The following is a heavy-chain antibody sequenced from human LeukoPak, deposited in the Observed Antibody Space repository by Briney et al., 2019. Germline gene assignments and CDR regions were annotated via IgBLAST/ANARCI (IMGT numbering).Heavy chain of an antibody. Sequence: GGSLRLSCAASGFTFSRYRMHWVRQAPGKGLEWVAVTSYDEKNKYYADSVKGRFTVSRDNSKTTLYLQMNSLRAEDTAVYYCAYSYSSSATHFDYWGQGTLVTVSS. V-gene: IGHV3-30*03. CDR3: AYSYSSSATHFDY. CDR1: GFTFSRYR. CDR2: TSYDEKNK. D-gene: IGHD6-6*01. J-gene: IGHJ4*02.